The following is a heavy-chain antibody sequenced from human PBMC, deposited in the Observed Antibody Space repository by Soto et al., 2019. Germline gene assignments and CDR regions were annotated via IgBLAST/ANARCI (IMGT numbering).Heavy chain of an antibody. D-gene: IGHD4-17*01. V-gene: IGHV1-18*01. J-gene: IGHJ4*02. CDR3: ARKIVPYDYGDLYYFDD. CDR2: ISAYNGNT. CDR1: GYTFTSYG. Sequence: ASVKVSCKASGYTFTSYGISWVRQAPGQGLEWMGWISAYNGNTNYAQKLQGRVTITTDTSTSTAYMELRSLRSDDTAVYYCARKIVPYDYGDLYYFDDWGQGTLVTVSS.